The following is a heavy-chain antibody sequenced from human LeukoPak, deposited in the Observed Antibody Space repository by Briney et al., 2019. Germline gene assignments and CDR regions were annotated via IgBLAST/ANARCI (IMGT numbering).Heavy chain of an antibody. CDR1: GGSISSSNW. J-gene: IGHJ4*02. D-gene: IGHD3-22*01. V-gene: IGHV4-4*02. CDR3: ARVGSGYYYLFDY. Sequence: SETLSLTCAVSGGSISSSNWWSWVRQPPGKGLEWIGEIYHSGSTNYNPSLKSRVTISVDKSKNQFSLKLSSVTAADTAVYYCARVGSGYYYLFDYWGQGTLVTVSS. CDR2: IYHSGST.